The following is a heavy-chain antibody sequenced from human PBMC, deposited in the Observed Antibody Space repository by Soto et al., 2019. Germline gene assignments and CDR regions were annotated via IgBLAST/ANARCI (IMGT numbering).Heavy chain of an antibody. CDR2: IYHSGST. V-gene: IGHV4-38-2*01. CDR3: AGSGYDSSGYFDY. Sequence: SETLSLTCAVSGYSISSGYYWGWIRQTPGKGLEWLGSIYHSGSTYYNPSLKSRVTISVDTSKNQFSLKLSSVTAANTAVYYCAGSGYDSSGYFDYWGRGTLVTVSS. D-gene: IGHD3-22*01. CDR1: GYSISSGYY. J-gene: IGHJ4*02.